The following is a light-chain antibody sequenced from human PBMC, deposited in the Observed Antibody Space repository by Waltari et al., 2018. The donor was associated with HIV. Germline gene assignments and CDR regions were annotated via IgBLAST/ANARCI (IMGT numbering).Light chain of an antibody. V-gene: IGLV1-40*01. CDR3: ESFDRSLSAWV. CDR2: VNN. J-gene: IGLJ2*01. CDR1: SSNIGAGYD. Sequence: QSVLTQPPSVSGAPGQRVTISCTGSSSNIGAGYDVHWYQQLPGTAPKLLIYVNNTRPSGVPDRFSGSKADTPATLAITGLQAGDEADYYCESFDRSLSAWVFGGGTRLTVL.